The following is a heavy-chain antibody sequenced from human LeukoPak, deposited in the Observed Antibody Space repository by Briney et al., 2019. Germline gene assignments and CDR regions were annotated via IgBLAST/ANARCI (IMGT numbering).Heavy chain of an antibody. CDR3: TRDLRGYDSSGYSYYFDY. V-gene: IGHV1-18*01. CDR1: GYTFISYG. CDR2: ISAYNGNT. Sequence: ASVKVSCKASGYTFISYGISWVRQAPGQGLEWMGWISAYNGNTNYAQKLQGRVTMTTDTSTGTAYMELRSLRSDDTAVYYCTRDLRGYDSSGYSYYFDYWGQGTLVTASS. J-gene: IGHJ4*02. D-gene: IGHD3-22*01.